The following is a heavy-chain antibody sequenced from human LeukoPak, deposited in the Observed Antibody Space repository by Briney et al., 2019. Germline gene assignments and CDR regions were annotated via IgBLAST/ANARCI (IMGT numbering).Heavy chain of an antibody. D-gene: IGHD3-22*01. CDR1: GGSIRSYY. Sequence: SETLSLTCTVSGGSIRSYYWSWIRQPPGKGLEWIGNIYYSGSTNYNPSLKSRVTISVDTSKNQFSLKLSSVTAADTAVYYCARHPSYYYDSSGSNKAEDWFDPWGQGTLVTVSS. J-gene: IGHJ5*02. CDR3: ARHPSYYYDSSGSNKAEDWFDP. V-gene: IGHV4-59*08. CDR2: IYYSGST.